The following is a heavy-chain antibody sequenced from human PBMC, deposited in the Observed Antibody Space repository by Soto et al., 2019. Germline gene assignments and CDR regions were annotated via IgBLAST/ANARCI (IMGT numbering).Heavy chain of an antibody. CDR2: INRSRST. Sequence: PSETLSLTCTVSGGSISSGDYYWSWIRQPPGKGLEWIGEINRSRSTNHNPSLKSRVTISVDTSKNQFSLKLNSVTAADTAVYYCARGWVGTGSHYFRFWGQGTLVTVSS. J-gene: IGHJ4*02. D-gene: IGHD3-9*01. CDR3: ARGWVGTGSHYFRF. CDR1: GGSISSGDYY. V-gene: IGHV4-39*07.